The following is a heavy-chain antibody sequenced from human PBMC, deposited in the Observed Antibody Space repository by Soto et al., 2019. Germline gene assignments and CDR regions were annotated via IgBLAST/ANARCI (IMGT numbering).Heavy chain of an antibody. J-gene: IGHJ4*02. CDR1: GGSISNYH. CDR2: ISYTGST. D-gene: IGHD3-3*01. Sequence: QEQLQESGPRLVKPSETLSLTCSVSGGSISNYHWSWIRQPPGKGLEWIGYISYTGSTNYSPSLKSRVTMLLATYKKKFSLKLSSVTAGDTAVYYCARVAADAYWSGYDDYWGQGTLVTVSS. CDR3: ARVAADAYWSGYDDY. V-gene: IGHV4-59*01.